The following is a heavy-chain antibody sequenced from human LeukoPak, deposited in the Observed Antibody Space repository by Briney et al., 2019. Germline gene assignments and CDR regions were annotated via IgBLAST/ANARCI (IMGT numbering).Heavy chain of an antibody. V-gene: IGHV4-4*02. Sequence: SETLSLTCAVSGGSISSSNWWSWVRQPPGKGLEWIGEIYHSGSTNYNPSLKSRVTISVDKSKNQFSLKLSSVTAADTAVYYCARAVLYRSSWYYFDYWGQGTLVTVSS. CDR3: ARAVLYRSSWYYFDY. J-gene: IGHJ4*02. CDR1: GGSISSSNW. CDR2: IYHSGST. D-gene: IGHD6-13*01.